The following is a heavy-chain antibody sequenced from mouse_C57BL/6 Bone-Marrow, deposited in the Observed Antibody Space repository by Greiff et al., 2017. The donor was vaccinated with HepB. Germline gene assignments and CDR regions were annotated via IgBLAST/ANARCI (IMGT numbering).Heavy chain of an antibody. V-gene: IGHV5-9*01. J-gene: IGHJ2*01. Sequence: EVKLVESGGGLVKPGGSLKLSCAASGFTFSSYTMSWVRQTPEKRLEWVATISGGGGNTYYPDSVKGRFTISRDNAKNTLYLQMSSLRSEDTALYYCARRVLRYYSDYWGQGTTLTVSS. D-gene: IGHD1-1*01. CDR3: ARRVLRYYSDY. CDR2: ISGGGGNT. CDR1: GFTFSSYT.